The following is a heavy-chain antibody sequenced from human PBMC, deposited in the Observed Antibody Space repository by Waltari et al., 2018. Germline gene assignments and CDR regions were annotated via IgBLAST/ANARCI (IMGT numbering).Heavy chain of an antibody. D-gene: IGHD3-10*01. J-gene: IGHJ4*02. CDR1: GGSFSGYY. CDR2: INPSGST. CDR3: ARSHSYYYGSGSHVDY. Sequence: QVQLQQWGAGLLKPSETLSLTCAVYGGSFSGYYWSWIRQPPGKGLEWIGEINPSGSTNYNPSRKIQVTISVDTSKNQFSRKLSSVTAADTAVYYCARSHSYYYGSGSHVDYWGQGTLVTVSS. V-gene: IGHV4-34*01.